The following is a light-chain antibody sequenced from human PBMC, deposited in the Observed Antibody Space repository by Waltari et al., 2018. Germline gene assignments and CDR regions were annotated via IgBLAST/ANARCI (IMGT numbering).Light chain of an antibody. CDR3: KTADSSGTYVA. CDR2: KER. CDR1: ALPKKS. V-gene: IGLV3-25*03. J-gene: IGLJ3*02. Sequence: SYELTQPPSMLVSPGRTARITCSGDALPKKSGLWYQQKAGQAPVLVIYKERERPSGIPVRFSGSNSGTTVPLTISGVQAENEADFYCKTADSSGTYVAFGEGTKLTVL.